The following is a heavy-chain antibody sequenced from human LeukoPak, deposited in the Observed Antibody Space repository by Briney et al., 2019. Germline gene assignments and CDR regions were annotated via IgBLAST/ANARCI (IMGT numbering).Heavy chain of an antibody. V-gene: IGHV3-30*02. Sequence: GGSLRLSCAASGFTFSSYGMHWVRQAPGKGLEWLAFIRYDGSNNHYADSVKGRFTISRDNSKNTLYLQMNSLRAEDTAVYYCASLGYGDYGWAFDIWGQGTMVTVSS. CDR3: ASLGYGDYGWAFDI. J-gene: IGHJ3*02. CDR1: GFTFSSYG. D-gene: IGHD4-17*01. CDR2: IRYDGSNN.